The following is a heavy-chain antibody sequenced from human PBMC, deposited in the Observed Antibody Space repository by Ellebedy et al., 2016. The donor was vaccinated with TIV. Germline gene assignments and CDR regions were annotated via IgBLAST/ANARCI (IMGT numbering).Heavy chain of an antibody. J-gene: IGHJ4*02. CDR3: ARGDGSSSWYFDY. CDR1: GFTFSSYW. V-gene: IGHV3-74*03. Sequence: GESLKIPXAASGFTFSSYWMHWVRQAPGKGLVWVSRISSEGSTTTYADSARGRFTISRDNAKNTLYLQMNSLRAEDTAVYYCARGDGSSSWYFDYWGQGTLVTVSS. CDR2: ISSEGSTT. D-gene: IGHD6-13*01.